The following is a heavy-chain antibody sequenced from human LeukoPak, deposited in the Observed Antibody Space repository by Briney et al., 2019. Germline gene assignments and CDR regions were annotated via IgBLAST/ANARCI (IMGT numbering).Heavy chain of an antibody. Sequence: GGSLRLSCAASGFTFSSYWMSWVRQAPGKGLEWVANIKQDGSEKYYVDSVKGRFTISRDNAKNSLYLQMNSLRAEDTAVYYCARDPFHIVVVTASHVFDYWGQGTLVTVSS. J-gene: IGHJ4*02. CDR2: IKQDGSEK. CDR1: GFTFSSYW. CDR3: ARDPFHIVVVTASHVFDY. V-gene: IGHV3-7*01. D-gene: IGHD2-21*02.